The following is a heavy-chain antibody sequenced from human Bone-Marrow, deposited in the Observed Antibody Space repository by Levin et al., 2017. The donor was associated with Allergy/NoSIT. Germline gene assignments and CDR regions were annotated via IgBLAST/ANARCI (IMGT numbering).Heavy chain of an antibody. J-gene: IGHJ4*02. D-gene: IGHD6-13*01. CDR1: GFAFSSYT. Sequence: GESLKISCAASGFAFSSYTINWVRQAPGKGLEWVSSISASGSHTYFADSVKGRFSISRDNAKNSLDLQMDGLRAEDTAVYFCAREAITSWYPPYFDSWGQGTLVTVSS. CDR3: AREAITSWYPPYFDS. CDR2: ISASGSHT. V-gene: IGHV3-21*06.